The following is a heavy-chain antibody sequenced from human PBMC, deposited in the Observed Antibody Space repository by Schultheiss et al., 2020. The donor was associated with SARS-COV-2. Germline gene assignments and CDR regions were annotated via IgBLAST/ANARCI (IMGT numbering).Heavy chain of an antibody. V-gene: IGHV3-11*05. Sequence: GGSLRLSCAASGFTFSDYYMSWIRQAPGKGLEWVSSISSSSSYIYYADSVKGRFTISRDNAKNSLYLQMNSLRAEDTAVYYCARGPLTYYYDSSGYIFDYWGQGTLVTVSS. J-gene: IGHJ4*02. CDR2: ISSSSSYI. CDR3: ARGPLTYYYDSSGYIFDY. CDR1: GFTFSDYY. D-gene: IGHD3-22*01.